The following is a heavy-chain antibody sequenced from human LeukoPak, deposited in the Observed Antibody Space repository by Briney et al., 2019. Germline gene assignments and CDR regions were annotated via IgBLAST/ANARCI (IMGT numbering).Heavy chain of an antibody. CDR1: GGSFSGYY. CDR2: INHSGST. D-gene: IGHD2-2*01. CDR3: ARHRRYCSSTSCSDSGYDDY. V-gene: IGHV4-34*01. Sequence: SETLSLTCAVYGGSFSGYYWSWIRQPPGKGLEWIWEINHSGSTNYNPSLKSRVTISVDTSKNQFSLKLSSVTAADTAVYYCARHRRYCSSTSCSDSGYDDYWGQGTLVTVSS. J-gene: IGHJ4*02.